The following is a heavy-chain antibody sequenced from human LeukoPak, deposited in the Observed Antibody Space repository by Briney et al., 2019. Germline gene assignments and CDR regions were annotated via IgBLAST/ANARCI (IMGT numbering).Heavy chain of an antibody. CDR3: ARVNGDAIDY. J-gene: IGHJ4*02. CDR2: IYTSGST. D-gene: IGHD5-24*01. CDR1: GGSISSGSYY. Sequence: SETLSLTCTVSGGSISSGSYYWSWIRQPAGKGLEWIGRIYTSGSTNYNPSLKSRVTISVDTSKNQFSLKLSSVTAADTAVYYCARVNGDAIDYWGRGTLVTVSA. V-gene: IGHV4-61*02.